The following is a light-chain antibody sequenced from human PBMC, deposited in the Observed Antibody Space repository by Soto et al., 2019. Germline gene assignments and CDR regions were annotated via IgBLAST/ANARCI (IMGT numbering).Light chain of an antibody. CDR3: QEYNRYQFA. CDR1: QSISSW. CDR2: KAS. V-gene: IGKV1-5*03. J-gene: IGKJ3*01. Sequence: DIQMTPSPSTLSASVGDRVTITFRASQSISSWLAWYQQKPGQAPKLLIYKASSLESGVPSRFSGSGSGTEFTLTISSLQPDEFATYYCQEYNRYQFAFGPGNKVDIK.